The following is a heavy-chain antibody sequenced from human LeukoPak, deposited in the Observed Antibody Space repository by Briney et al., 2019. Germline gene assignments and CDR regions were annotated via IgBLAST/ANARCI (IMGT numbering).Heavy chain of an antibody. J-gene: IGHJ4*02. CDR3: AREHSSSSGKVFDY. CDR1: GGSISSYY. D-gene: IGHD6-6*01. Sequence: SETLSLTCTVSGGSISSYYWSWIRQPPGKGLEWIGYIYYSGSTNYNPSLKSRVTISVGTSKNQFSLKLSSVTAADTAVYYCAREHSSSSGKVFDYWGQGTLVTVSS. V-gene: IGHV4-59*01. CDR2: IYYSGST.